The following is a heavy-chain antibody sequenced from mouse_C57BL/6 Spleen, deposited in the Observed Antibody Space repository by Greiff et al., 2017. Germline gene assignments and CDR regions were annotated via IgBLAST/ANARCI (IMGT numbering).Heavy chain of an antibody. V-gene: IGHV1-52*01. Sequence: QVQLKQPGAELVRPGSSVKLSCKASGYTFTSYWMHWVKQRPIQGLEWIGNIDPSDSETHYNQKFKDKATLTVDKSSSTAYMQLSSLTSGDSAVYYCARSFYDYGEAWFAYWGQGTLVTVSA. CDR2: IDPSDSET. D-gene: IGHD2-4*01. CDR1: GYTFTSYW. J-gene: IGHJ3*01. CDR3: ARSFYDYGEAWFAY.